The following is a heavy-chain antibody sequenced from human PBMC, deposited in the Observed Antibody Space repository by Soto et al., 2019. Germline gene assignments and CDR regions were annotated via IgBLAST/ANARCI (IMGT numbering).Heavy chain of an antibody. V-gene: IGHV2-5*02. J-gene: IGHJ4*02. CDR3: AHRVLRTVFGLVTTAAINFDF. Sequence: QITLNESGPTVVRPTETLTLTCRFSGFSLTTSGGGVGWIRQSPGKAPEWLALIYWDADKRYSASMKSRITITKDTSKNQLVLTMSDLHPTDTATYYCAHRVLRTVFGLVTTAAINFDFWGQATPVAVSS. D-gene: IGHD3-3*01. CDR1: GFSLTTSGGG. CDR2: IYWDADK.